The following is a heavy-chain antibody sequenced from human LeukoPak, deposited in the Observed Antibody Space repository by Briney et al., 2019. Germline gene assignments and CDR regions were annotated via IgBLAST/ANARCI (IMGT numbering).Heavy chain of an antibody. V-gene: IGHV4-61*08. Sequence: SETLSLTCAVSGDSISSGGYYWSWIRQPPGKGLEWIGYIYYRGSTNYNPSLKSRVTISGDTSKNQFSLKLSSVTAADTAVYYCARSGYSYGDFDYWGQGALVTVSS. D-gene: IGHD5-18*01. CDR3: ARSGYSYGDFDY. J-gene: IGHJ4*02. CDR1: GDSISSGGYY. CDR2: IYYRGST.